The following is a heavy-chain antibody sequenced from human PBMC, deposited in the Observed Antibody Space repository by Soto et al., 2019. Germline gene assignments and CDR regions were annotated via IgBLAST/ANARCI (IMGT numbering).Heavy chain of an antibody. Sequence: QVQLEESGGGVVQPGRSLRLSCAASGFTFSSYGMHWVRQAPGKGLEWVAVMSFDGSDKYYADSVKGRFTISRDHSKNKLYLQMNSMRAEDTAVYYCAREGGPAMVRGVIILYYFDYWGQGTTVTVSS. V-gene: IGHV3-30*03. CDR2: MSFDGSDK. J-gene: IGHJ4*02. CDR1: GFTFSSYG. D-gene: IGHD3-10*01. CDR3: AREGGPAMVRGVIILYYFDY.